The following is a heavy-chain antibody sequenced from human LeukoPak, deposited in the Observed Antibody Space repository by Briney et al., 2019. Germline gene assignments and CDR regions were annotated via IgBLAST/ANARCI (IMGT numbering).Heavy chain of an antibody. D-gene: IGHD3-10*01. CDR2: IIPIFGTA. J-gene: IGHJ4*02. V-gene: IGHV1-69*05. CDR1: GGTFSSYA. Sequence: SVKVSCKASGGTFSSYAISRVRQAPGQGLEWMGGIIPIFGTANYAQKFQGRVTITTDESTSTAYMELSSLRSEDTAVYYCAREDYYGSGGFDYWGQGTLVTVSS. CDR3: AREDYYGSGGFDY.